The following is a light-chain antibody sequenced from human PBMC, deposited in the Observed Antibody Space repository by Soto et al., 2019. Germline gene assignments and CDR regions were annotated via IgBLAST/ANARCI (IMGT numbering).Light chain of an antibody. V-gene: IGKV3-20*01. Sequence: EIVLTQSPGTLSLSPGERATLSCRASQSVSNSYIAWYQQKPGQAPRLLTYGASSRATGIPDRFSGSGSGTAFTLSISRLEPEDFAVYYCQQYGSSPWTFGQGTNVEIK. CDR2: GAS. J-gene: IGKJ1*01. CDR1: QSVSNSY. CDR3: QQYGSSPWT.